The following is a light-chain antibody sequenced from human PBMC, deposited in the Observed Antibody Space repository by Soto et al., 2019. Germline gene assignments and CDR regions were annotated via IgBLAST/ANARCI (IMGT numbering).Light chain of an antibody. J-gene: IGLJ2*01. CDR3: AAWDDSLNGPV. CDR2: SNN. Sequence: QSVLTQPPSASGTPGQRVTITCSGSSSNIGSNTVNWYQQLPGTAPKLLIYSNNQRTSGVPDRFSGSKSGTSASLAISGLQSEDEAEYYCAAWDDSLNGPVFGGGTKVTVL. CDR1: SSNIGSNT. V-gene: IGLV1-44*01.